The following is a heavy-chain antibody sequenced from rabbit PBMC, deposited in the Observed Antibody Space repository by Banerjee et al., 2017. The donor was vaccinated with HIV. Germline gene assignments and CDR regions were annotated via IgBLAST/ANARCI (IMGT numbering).Heavy chain of an antibody. CDR1: GFDFSRYY. CDR2: IYNGDGST. V-gene: IGHV1S43*01. CDR3: ARHAPYAGGAAAGNAVFNL. D-gene: IGHD4-2*01. J-gene: IGHJ4*01. Sequence: QEQLEETGGGLVQPGGSLTLSCKASGFDFSRYYMSWVRQAPGKGLELIACIYNGDGSTWYASWVNGRFTISRSTSLNTVDLKMTSLTAADTATYFCARHAPYAGGAAAGNAVFNLWGQGTLVTVS.